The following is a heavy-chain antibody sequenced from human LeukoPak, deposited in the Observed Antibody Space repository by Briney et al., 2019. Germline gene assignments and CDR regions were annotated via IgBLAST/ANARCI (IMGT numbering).Heavy chain of an antibody. CDR2: ISYDAINK. V-gene: IGHV3-30*18. D-gene: IGHD5-18*01. CDR3: AKAGYSYGSYYFDY. Sequence: PGRSLRLSCAASGFTFSGYGMHWVRQAPGKGLEWVAIISYDAINKYYADSVKGRFTISRDNSKNTVYLQMNSLRAEDTAVYYCAKAGYSYGSYYFDYWGQGTLVTVSS. J-gene: IGHJ4*02. CDR1: GFTFSGYG.